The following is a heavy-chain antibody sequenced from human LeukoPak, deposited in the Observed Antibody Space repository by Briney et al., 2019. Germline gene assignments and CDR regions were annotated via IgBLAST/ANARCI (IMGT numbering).Heavy chain of an antibody. V-gene: IGHV4-34*01. CDR1: GGSFSGYY. CDR2: INHSGST. CDR3: ARAGRAVILRTGFDY. D-gene: IGHD4-4*01. Sequence: SETLSLTCAVYGGSFSGYYWSWIRQPPGKGLEWIGEINHSGSTNYNPSLKSRVTISVDTSKNQFSLKLSSVTAADTAVYYCARAGRAVILRTGFDYWGQGTLVTVSS. J-gene: IGHJ4*02.